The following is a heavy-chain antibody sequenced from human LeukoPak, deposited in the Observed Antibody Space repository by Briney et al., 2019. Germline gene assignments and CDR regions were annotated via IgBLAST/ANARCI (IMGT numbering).Heavy chain of an antibody. J-gene: IGHJ4*02. Sequence: ASVKVSCKASGYTFTGYYMHWVRQAPGQGLEWMGWINPDSGGTNYAQKFQGRVTMTRDTSISTAYMELSRLRSDDTAVYYCAREGVVPAASNGYWGQGTLVTVSS. D-gene: IGHD2-2*01. V-gene: IGHV1-2*02. CDR3: AREGVVPAASNGY. CDR1: GYTFTGYY. CDR2: INPDSGGT.